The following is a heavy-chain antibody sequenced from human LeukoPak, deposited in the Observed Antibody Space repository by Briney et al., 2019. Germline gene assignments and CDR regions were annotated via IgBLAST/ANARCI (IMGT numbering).Heavy chain of an antibody. D-gene: IGHD3-10*01. CDR3: ARLTRIYGSGKKAGYYYMDV. Sequence: SETLSLTCTVSGGSISSGSYHWSWIRQPAGKGLEWIGRIYTSGSTKYNPSLKSRVTISVDTSKNQFSLKLSSVTAADTAVYYCARLTRIYGSGKKAGYYYMDVWGKGTTVTISS. J-gene: IGHJ6*03. CDR1: GGSISSGSYH. CDR2: IYTSGST. V-gene: IGHV4-61*02.